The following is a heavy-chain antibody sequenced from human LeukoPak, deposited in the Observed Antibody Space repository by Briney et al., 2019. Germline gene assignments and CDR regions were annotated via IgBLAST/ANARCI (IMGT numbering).Heavy chain of an antibody. J-gene: IGHJ4*02. CDR2: INPHSGGT. CDR3: AREHGNRTWDY. V-gene: IGHV1-2*02. D-gene: IGHD1-14*01. Sequence: ASAKVSCKASGYTFTGYYMHWVRQAPGQGLEWMGWINPHSGGTNYAQKFQGRVTMTRDTSISTAYMDLSRLRSDDTAVYYCAREHGNRTWDYWGQGTLVTVSS. CDR1: GYTFTGYY.